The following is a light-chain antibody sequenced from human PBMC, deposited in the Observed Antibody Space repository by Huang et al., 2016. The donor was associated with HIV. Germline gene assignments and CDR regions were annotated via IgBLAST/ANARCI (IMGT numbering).Light chain of an antibody. V-gene: IGKV1-33*01. CDR1: RDITTY. Sequence: DIQMTQSPSSLSASVGDRVNITCQASRDITTYLNWFQQKAGKAPNLLIYDVSKLAAGVPARVSGSGSGTDFTLTISSLQPEDFATYFCQQYDVFPLTFGPGTKVDIK. CDR3: QQYDVFPLT. CDR2: DVS. J-gene: IGKJ3*01.